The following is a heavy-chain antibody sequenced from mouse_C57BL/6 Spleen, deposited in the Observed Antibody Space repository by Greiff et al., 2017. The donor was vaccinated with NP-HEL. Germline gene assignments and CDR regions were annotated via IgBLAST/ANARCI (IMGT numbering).Heavy chain of an antibody. Sequence: QVQLQQSGAELVRPGTSVKVSCKASGYAFTNYLIEWVKQRPGQGLEWIGVINPGSGGTNYNQKFKGKATLTVDQSSSTAYMQLNSLTSEDSAVYYCARSGNYDYAMDYWGQGTSVTVSS. D-gene: IGHD2-1*01. V-gene: IGHV1-54*01. J-gene: IGHJ4*01. CDR3: ARSGNYDYAMDY. CDR1: GYAFTNYL. CDR2: INPGSGGT.